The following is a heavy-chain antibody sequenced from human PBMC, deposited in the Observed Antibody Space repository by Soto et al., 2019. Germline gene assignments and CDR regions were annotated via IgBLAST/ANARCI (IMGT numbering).Heavy chain of an antibody. CDR1: GFAVRTYA. Sequence: SLRLSCAASGFAVRTYAMSWVRKTPGKGLEWVSTITGSGGSTYYADAVKGRFTISRDNSRNTLYLQTSSLRAEDTAVYSCASQRPCGGGTCFSLRSFDRWGQGTLVTVYS. CDR3: ASQRPCGGGTCFSLRSFDR. J-gene: IGHJ4*02. V-gene: IGHV3-23*01. CDR2: ITGSGGST. D-gene: IGHD2-15*01.